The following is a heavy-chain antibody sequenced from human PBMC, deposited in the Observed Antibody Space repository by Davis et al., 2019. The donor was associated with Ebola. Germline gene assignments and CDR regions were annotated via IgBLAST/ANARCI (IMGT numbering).Heavy chain of an antibody. D-gene: IGHD4-17*01. J-gene: IGHJ5*02. Sequence: GGSLRLSCAASGFTFSSYAMSWVRQAPGKGLEWVANIKQDGSEKYYVDSVKGRFTISRDNAKNSLYLQMNSLRAEDTAVYYCAGVLTTVTTGWFDPWGQGTLVTVSS. CDR1: GFTFSSYA. CDR2: IKQDGSEK. CDR3: AGVLTTVTTGWFDP. V-gene: IGHV3-7*01.